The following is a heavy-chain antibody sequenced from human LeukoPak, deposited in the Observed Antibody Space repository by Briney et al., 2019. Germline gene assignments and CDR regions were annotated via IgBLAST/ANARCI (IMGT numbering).Heavy chain of an antibody. CDR1: GFTFSIYE. J-gene: IGHJ5*02. CDR3: ARGGNYFDP. V-gene: IGHV3-48*03. Sequence: GGSLRLSCAVSGFTFSIYEMIWVRQAPGKGQEWVAYISSDGGTMYYADSVKGRFTISRDDAKKSLYLQTNRLRAEDTAVYYCARGGNYFDPWGQGTLVTVSS. CDR2: ISSDGGTM.